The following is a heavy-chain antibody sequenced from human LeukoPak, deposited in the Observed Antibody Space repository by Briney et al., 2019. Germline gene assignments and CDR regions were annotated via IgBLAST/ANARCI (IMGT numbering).Heavy chain of an antibody. V-gene: IGHV3-33*06. D-gene: IGHD1-26*01. J-gene: IGHJ4*02. CDR1: GFTFSSYG. CDR3: AKWWIVGASVDY. CDR2: IWYDGSNK. Sequence: GGSLRLSCAASGFTFSSYGMHWVRQAPGKGLEWVAVIWYDGSNKYYADSVKGRFTISRDNSKNTLYLQMNSLRAEDTAVYYCAKWWIVGASVDYWGQGTLVTVSS.